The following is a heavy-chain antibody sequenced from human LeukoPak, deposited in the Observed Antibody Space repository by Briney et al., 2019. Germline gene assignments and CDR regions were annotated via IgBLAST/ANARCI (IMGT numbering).Heavy chain of an antibody. CDR2: IHHNGNN. Sequence: PSETLSLTCTVSGGSISSYYWSWIRQPPGKGLEWIGYIHHNGNNNYNPSLKSRVTMSVDTSKNQFSLKLSSVNATDTAVYYCARVLGSRNYYYGMDVWGQGTTVTVSS. V-gene: IGHV4-59*01. D-gene: IGHD2-15*01. J-gene: IGHJ6*02. CDR3: ARVLGSRNYYYGMDV. CDR1: GGSISSYY.